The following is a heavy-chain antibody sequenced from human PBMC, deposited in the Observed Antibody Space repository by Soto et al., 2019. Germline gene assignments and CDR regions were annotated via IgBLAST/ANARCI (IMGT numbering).Heavy chain of an antibody. V-gene: IGHV1-69*13. CDR1: GGTFSSYA. Sequence: ASVKVSWKASGGTFSSYAISWVRQAPGQGLEWMGGITPMFGTPNYAQKFQGRVTITADESTSTAYMELSSLRSEDTAMYYCARDGTLYDSSAYYYLYWGQGTLVTVSS. D-gene: IGHD3-22*01. CDR2: ITPMFGTP. CDR3: ARDGTLYDSSAYYYLY. J-gene: IGHJ4*02.